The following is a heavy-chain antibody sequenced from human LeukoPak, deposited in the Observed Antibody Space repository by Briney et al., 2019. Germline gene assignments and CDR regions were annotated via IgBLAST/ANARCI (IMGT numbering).Heavy chain of an antibody. D-gene: IGHD2-2*01. CDR2: ISSSSSYI. CDR3: ARENPSSHHDY. J-gene: IGHJ4*02. Sequence: GGSLRLSCAASGFTFSSYSMNWVRQAPGKGLEWVSSISSSSSYIYYADPVKGRFTISRDNAKNSLYLQMNSLRAEDTAVYYCARENPSSHHDYWGQGTLVTVSS. CDR1: GFTFSSYS. V-gene: IGHV3-21*01.